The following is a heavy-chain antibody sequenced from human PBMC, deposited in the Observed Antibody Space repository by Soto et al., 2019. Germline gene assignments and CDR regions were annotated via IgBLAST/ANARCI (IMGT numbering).Heavy chain of an antibody. D-gene: IGHD3-10*01. CDR3: ARVVVRGVFIFNYFDY. J-gene: IGHJ4*02. V-gene: IGHV4-31*01. CDR2: IYYSGST. Sequence: QVQLQESGPGLVKPSQTLSLTCTVSGGSISSGGYYWSWIRQHPGKGLEWIGYIYYSGSTYYNPSLKSQVTISVDTSKNQFSLKLSSVTAADTAVYYCARVVVRGVFIFNYFDYWGQGTLVTVSS. CDR1: GGSISSGGYY.